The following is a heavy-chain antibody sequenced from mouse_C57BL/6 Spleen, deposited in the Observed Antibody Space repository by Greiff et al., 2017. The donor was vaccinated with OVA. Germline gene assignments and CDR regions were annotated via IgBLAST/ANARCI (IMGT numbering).Heavy chain of an antibody. J-gene: IGHJ3*01. CDR3: ARRWLLSGLAY. Sequence: EVQLQQSGPELVKPGASVKIPCKASGYTFTDYNMDWVKQSHGKSLEWIGDINPNNGGTIYNQKFKGKATLTVDESSSTAYMELRSLTSEDTAVYYCARRWLLSGLAYWGQGTLVTVSA. CDR2: INPNNGGT. D-gene: IGHD2-3*01. CDR1: GYTFTDYN. V-gene: IGHV1-18*01.